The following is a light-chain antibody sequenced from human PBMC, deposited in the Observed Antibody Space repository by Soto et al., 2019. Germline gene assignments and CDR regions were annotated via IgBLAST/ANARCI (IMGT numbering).Light chain of an antibody. CDR3: MQSTQLPPT. CDR2: EVS. V-gene: IGKV2D-29*02. Sequence: DVLMTQTQLSLSVAPGQPASISCKSSQSLLHITGETFLFWYLQKPGQSPQLLIYEVSTRVSGVPDRFSGSGSGTDFTLEISRVETDDVGIYYCMQSTQLPPTFGQGARLEIK. J-gene: IGKJ5*01. CDR1: QSLLHITGETF.